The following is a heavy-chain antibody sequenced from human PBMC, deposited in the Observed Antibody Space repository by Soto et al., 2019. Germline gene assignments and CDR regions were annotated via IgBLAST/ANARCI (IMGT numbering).Heavy chain of an antibody. CDR1: GFTFSSYA. J-gene: IGHJ4*02. Sequence: GGSLRLSCAASGFTFSSYAMSWVRQAPGKGLEWVSAISGSGGSTYYADSVKGRFTISRDNSKNTLYLQMNSLRAEDTAVYCCAKDRGSAFYYGSDYWGQGTLVTVSS. CDR2: ISGSGGST. V-gene: IGHV3-23*01. D-gene: IGHD1-26*01. CDR3: AKDRGSAFYYGSDY.